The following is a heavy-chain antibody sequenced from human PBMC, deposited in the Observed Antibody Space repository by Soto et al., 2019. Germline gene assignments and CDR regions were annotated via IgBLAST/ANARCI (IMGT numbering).Heavy chain of an antibody. Sequence: TGGSLRLSCAASGFTFSSYGMHWVRKAPGKGLEWVAVISYDGSNKYYADSVKGRFTISRDNSKNTLYLQMNSLRAEDTAVYYCAKVSIAAAGYYYYYMDVWGKGTTVTVSS. D-gene: IGHD6-13*01. V-gene: IGHV3-30*18. CDR2: ISYDGSNK. CDR1: GFTFSSYG. J-gene: IGHJ6*03. CDR3: AKVSIAAAGYYYYYMDV.